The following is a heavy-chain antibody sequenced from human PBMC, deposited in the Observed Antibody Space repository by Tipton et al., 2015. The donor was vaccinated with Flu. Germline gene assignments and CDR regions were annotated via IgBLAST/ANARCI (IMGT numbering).Heavy chain of an antibody. D-gene: IGHD1-26*01. Sequence: GLVKPSETLSLTCTVSSGSIRSTNYFCAWIRQPPGKRLELIGSIYPSGTTNYNPSLKSRVTMSVDASKTQFSLKLSSVTAADTAVYYCARRTDSGSFNWFDSWGHGTLVTVSS. CDR1: SGSIRSTNYF. CDR2: IYPSGTT. CDR3: ARRTDSGSFNWFDS. V-gene: IGHV4-39*07. J-gene: IGHJ5*01.